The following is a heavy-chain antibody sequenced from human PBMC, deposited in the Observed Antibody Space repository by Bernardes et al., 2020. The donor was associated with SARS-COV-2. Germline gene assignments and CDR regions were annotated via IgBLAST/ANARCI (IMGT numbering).Heavy chain of an antibody. CDR1: GFTFDGYA. Sequence: GGSLRLSCAASGFTFDGYAMHWVRQATGKGLEWVSGISWTSGSIGYADSVKGRITISRENAKNSLYLQTNSLRAQDTALYYCAKGSGDGYNSEPPDYWGQG. CDR3: AKGSGDGYNSEPPDY. V-gene: IGHV3-9*01. CDR2: ISWTSGSI. D-gene: IGHD5-12*01. J-gene: IGHJ4*02.